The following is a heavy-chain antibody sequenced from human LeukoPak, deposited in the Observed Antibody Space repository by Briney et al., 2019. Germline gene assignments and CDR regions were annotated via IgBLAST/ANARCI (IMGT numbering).Heavy chain of an antibody. CDR2: INPSGGST. CDR3: VGIGGVAAMVRGMDV. CDR1: GYTFISYY. Sequence: ASVKVSCKASGYTFISYYMHWVRQAPGQGLEWMGIINPSGGSTSYAQKFQGRVTMTRDTSTSTVYMELSSLRSEDTAVYYCVGIGGVAAMVRGMDVWGQGTTVTVSS. D-gene: IGHD5-18*01. J-gene: IGHJ6*02. V-gene: IGHV1-46*01.